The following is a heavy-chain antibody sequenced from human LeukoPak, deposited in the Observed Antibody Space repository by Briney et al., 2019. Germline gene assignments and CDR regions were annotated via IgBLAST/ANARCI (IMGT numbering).Heavy chain of an antibody. V-gene: IGHV3-21*01. J-gene: IGHJ5*01. CDR1: GYTFRDYS. Sequence: PGGSLRLSCAASGYTFRDYSVNWVRQAPGKGLEWVSSISSTNDYIYYADSVKGRFTISRDNAKSSLYLQMNSLRAEDTAVYYCAKEGAYPIITYDSWGQGALVTVSS. D-gene: IGHD3-10*01. CDR2: ISSTNDYI. CDR3: AKEGAYPIITYDS.